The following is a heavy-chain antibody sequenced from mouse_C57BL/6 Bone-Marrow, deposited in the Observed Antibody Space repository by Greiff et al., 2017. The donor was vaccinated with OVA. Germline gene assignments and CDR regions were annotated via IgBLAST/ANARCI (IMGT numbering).Heavy chain of an antibody. CDR1: GFTFTDYY. CDR2: IRNKANGYTT. CDR3: ARVYDYAWFAY. J-gene: IGHJ3*01. D-gene: IGHD2-4*01. V-gene: IGHV7-3*01. Sequence: EVKVVESGGGLVQPGGSLSLSCAASGFTFTDYYMSWVRQPPGKALEWLGFIRNKANGYTTEYSASVKGRFTISRDNSQSILYLQMKALRAEDSATYYCARVYDYAWFAYWGQGTLVTVSA.